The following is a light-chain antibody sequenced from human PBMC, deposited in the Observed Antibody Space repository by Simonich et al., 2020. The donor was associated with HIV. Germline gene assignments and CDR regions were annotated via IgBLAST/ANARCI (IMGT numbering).Light chain of an antibody. CDR1: QGISNS. V-gene: IGKV1-NL1*01. CDR3: QQYYTTPLT. J-gene: IGKJ4*01. Sequence: DIQMTQSPSSLSASVGNRVTITCRARQGISNSLAWYQQKPGKAPKLLLYAASRLESGVPSRVSGSGSGTDYTITISSLQPEDVAVYYCQQYYTTPLTFGGGTKVEIK. CDR2: AAS.